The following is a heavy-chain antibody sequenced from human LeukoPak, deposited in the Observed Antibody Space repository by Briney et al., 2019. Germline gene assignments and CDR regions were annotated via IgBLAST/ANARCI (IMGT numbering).Heavy chain of an antibody. D-gene: IGHD2-15*01. CDR2: ITAAGDNT. J-gene: IGHJ4*02. V-gene: IGHV3-23*01. Sequence: GGSLRLSCAASGFTFTKYAMTWVRQAPGKGLEWVSVITAAGDNTDYAESVKGRFTISRDNSKNTVSLQMNSLRAEDTAVYYCAKGGDIVVVVAYFDYWGQGTLVTVSS. CDR3: AKGGDIVVVVAYFDY. CDR1: GFTFTKYA.